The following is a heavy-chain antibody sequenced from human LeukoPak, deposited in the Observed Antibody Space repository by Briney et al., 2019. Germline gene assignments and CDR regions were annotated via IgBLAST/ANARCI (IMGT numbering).Heavy chain of an antibody. V-gene: IGHV3-30*04. CDR1: GFTFSTYA. CDR2: ISYDGRQN. Sequence: GRSLRLSCAASGFTFSTYAMNWVRQAPGKGLEWVAVISYDGRQNYYADSVKGRFTISRDNSKNTLYLQMNSLRAEDTAVYYCAKDAGSYSRKGYFDYWGQGTLVTVSS. CDR3: AKDAGSYSRKGYFDY. J-gene: IGHJ4*02. D-gene: IGHD1-26*01.